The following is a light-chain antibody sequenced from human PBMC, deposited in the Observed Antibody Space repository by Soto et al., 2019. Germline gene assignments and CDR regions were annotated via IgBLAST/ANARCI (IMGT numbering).Light chain of an antibody. CDR1: QSVSSN. CDR2: GAS. J-gene: IGKJ1*01. V-gene: IGKV3-15*01. Sequence: EIVMTQSPATLSVSPGERATLSCRASQSVSSNLAWYQQKPGQAPRLLIYGASTRATGIPARSSGSGSGTEFTLTISSLQSEDFAVYYCQQYNTWPRTFGQGTKVDIK. CDR3: QQYNTWPRT.